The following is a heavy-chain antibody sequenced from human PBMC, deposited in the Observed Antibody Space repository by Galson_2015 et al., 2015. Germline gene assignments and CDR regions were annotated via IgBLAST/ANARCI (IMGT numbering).Heavy chain of an antibody. D-gene: IGHD2-15*01. Sequence: TLSLTCTVSGGSVGSSSYYWNWIRQPPGKGLEWVAYIYYSGSTNYNPSLKSRVTISIDTSKNQFSLKLSSVTAADTAVYYCARAGYCSGDSCSYNWFDPWGQGTLVTVSS. V-gene: IGHV4-61*01. CDR2: IYYSGST. J-gene: IGHJ5*02. CDR3: ARAGYCSGDSCSYNWFDP. CDR1: GGSVGSSSYY.